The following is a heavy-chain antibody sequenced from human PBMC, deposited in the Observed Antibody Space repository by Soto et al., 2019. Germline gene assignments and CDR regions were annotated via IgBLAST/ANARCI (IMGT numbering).Heavy chain of an antibody. CDR1: GGSISSYY. Sequence: PSETLSLTCTVSGGSISSYYWSWIRQPPGKGLEWIGYIYYSGSTNYNPSLKSRVTISVDTSKNQFSLKLSSVTAADTAVYYCARGFRITMVRGVRNWFDPWGQGTLVTVSS. V-gene: IGHV4-59*01. CDR2: IYYSGST. J-gene: IGHJ5*02. D-gene: IGHD3-10*01. CDR3: ARGFRITMVRGVRNWFDP.